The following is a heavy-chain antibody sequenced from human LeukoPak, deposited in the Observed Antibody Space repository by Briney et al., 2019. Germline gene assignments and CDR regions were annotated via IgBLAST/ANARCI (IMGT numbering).Heavy chain of an antibody. D-gene: IGHD2-15*01. CDR2: IKQDGSEK. Sequence: GGSLRLSCAASGFTFSSCAMSWVRQAPGKGLEWVANIKQDGSEKYYVDSVKGRFTISRDNAKNSLYLQMNSLRAEDTAVYYCARGVVPYYFDYWGQGTLVTVSS. CDR1: GFTFSSCA. J-gene: IGHJ4*02. CDR3: ARGVVPYYFDY. V-gene: IGHV3-7*03.